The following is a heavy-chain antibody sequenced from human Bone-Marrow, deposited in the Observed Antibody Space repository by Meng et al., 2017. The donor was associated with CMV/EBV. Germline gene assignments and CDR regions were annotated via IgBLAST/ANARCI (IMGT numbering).Heavy chain of an antibody. V-gene: IGHV4-39*07. D-gene: IGHD5-24*01. Sequence: GSLRLSCTVSGGSISSSSYYWGWIRQPPGKGLEWIGSIYYSGSTYYNTSLKSRVTISVDTSKNQFSLKLSSVTAADTAVYYCARAQMATITAFDYWGQGTLVTVSS. CDR2: IYYSGST. J-gene: IGHJ4*02. CDR1: GGSISSSSYY. CDR3: ARAQMATITAFDY.